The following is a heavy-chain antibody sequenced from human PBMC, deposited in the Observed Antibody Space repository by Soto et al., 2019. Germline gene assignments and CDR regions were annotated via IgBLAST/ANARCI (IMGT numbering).Heavy chain of an antibody. J-gene: IGHJ6*02. CDR3: ARNKRGIAGAAGSYYYGMDV. Sequence: PGGSLRLSCAASGFTFSSYAMHWVRQAPGKGLEWVAVISYDGSNKYYADSVKGRFTISRDNSKNTLYLQMNSLRAEDTAVYYCARNKRGIAGAAGSYYYGMDVWGQGTTVTVSS. CDR1: GFTFSSYA. D-gene: IGHD6-13*01. V-gene: IGHV3-30-3*01. CDR2: ISYDGSNK.